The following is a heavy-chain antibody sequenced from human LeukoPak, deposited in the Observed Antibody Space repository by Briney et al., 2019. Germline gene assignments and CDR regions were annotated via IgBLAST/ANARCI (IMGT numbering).Heavy chain of an antibody. Sequence: SETLSLTCTVSGGSISSYYWSWLRQPPGKGLEWIGYIYYSGSTNYNPSLKSRVTMSVDTSKNQFSLKLSSVTAADTAVYYCARETRCTNGVCYTDANNWFDPWGQGTLVTVSS. CDR2: IYYSGST. CDR1: GGSISSYY. V-gene: IGHV4-59*12. D-gene: IGHD2-8*01. J-gene: IGHJ5*02. CDR3: ARETRCTNGVCYTDANNWFDP.